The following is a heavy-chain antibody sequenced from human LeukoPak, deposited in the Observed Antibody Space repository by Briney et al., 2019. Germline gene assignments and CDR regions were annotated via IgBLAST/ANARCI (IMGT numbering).Heavy chain of an antibody. CDR2: IYTSGGT. Sequence: PSETLSLTCTVSGGSISSYHWSWIRQPAGKGLERIGRIYTSGGTNYNPSLKSRVTMSVDTSKNQFSLKLSSVTAADTAVYYCARSLFSSGWYTDDAFDIWGQGTMVTVSS. J-gene: IGHJ3*02. CDR3: ARSLFSSGWYTDDAFDI. V-gene: IGHV4-4*07. D-gene: IGHD6-19*01. CDR1: GGSISSYH.